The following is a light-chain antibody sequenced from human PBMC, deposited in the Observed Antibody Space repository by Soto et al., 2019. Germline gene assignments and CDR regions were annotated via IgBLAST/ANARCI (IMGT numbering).Light chain of an antibody. Sequence: IQMTQSPSSLSASVGDRVTITCRASQAIYHYLAWFQQMPGKAPKPLLYAASSLQSGVPPKFSGSGFGTDFTLTISSLQPEDSATYYCQQYNSFPYTFGQGTKVEIK. J-gene: IGKJ2*01. CDR1: QAIYHY. CDR2: AAS. CDR3: QQYNSFPYT. V-gene: IGKV1-16*02.